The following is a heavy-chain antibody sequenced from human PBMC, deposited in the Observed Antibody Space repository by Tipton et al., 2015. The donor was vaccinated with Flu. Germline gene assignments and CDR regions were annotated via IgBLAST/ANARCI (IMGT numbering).Heavy chain of an antibody. V-gene: IGHV4-39*01. J-gene: IGHJ5*02. Sequence: TLSLTCTVSGGSINGSEFYWGWLRQPPGKGLEWIASFSYSRNTHYNPSLKSRVTISVDTSKNQFSLRLSSVTAADTAVYYCARNDFWSGLTLRNWFDPWDQGTLVTVSS. CDR3: ARNDFWSGLTLRNWFDP. CDR2: FSYSRNT. D-gene: IGHD3-3*01. CDR1: GGSINGSEFY.